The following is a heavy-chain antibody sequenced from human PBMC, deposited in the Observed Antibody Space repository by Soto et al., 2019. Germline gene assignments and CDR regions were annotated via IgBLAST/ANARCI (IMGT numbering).Heavy chain of an antibody. CDR2: IKSKIDGGTT. CDR1: GFTFTTAW. Sequence: EVQLVESGGGLVEPGGSLRLSCAASGFTFTTAWINWVRQAPGKGLEWVGRIKSKIDGGTTDFAAPVKGRFAISRDDSRNRVYYQLNGLEIEDTAVYYCTGDSHVTVALVRCDDWGHGTLVTVS. V-gene: IGHV3-15*07. CDR3: TGDSHVTVALVRCDD. D-gene: IGHD3-10*01. J-gene: IGHJ1*01.